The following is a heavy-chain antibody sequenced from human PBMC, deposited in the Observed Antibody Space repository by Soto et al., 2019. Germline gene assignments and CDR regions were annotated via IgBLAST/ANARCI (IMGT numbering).Heavy chain of an antibody. J-gene: IGHJ4*02. D-gene: IGHD6-19*01. CDR2: ISAYNGNT. CDR1: GYTFTSYG. V-gene: IGHV1-18*01. CDR3: AIDLAVALIDY. Sequence: QVQLVQSGAEVKKPGASVKVSCKASGYTFTSYGISWVRQAPGQGLEWMGWISAYNGNTKYAQKLQGRVTMTTDTSTSTADMDLRSLRSEDTAVYYCAIDLAVALIDYWGQGTLVTVSS.